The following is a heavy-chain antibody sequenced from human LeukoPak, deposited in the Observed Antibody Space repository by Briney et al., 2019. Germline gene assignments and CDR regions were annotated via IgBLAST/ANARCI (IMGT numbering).Heavy chain of an antibody. J-gene: IGHJ4*02. Sequence: SETLSLTCTVSGGSISSGSYYWSWIRQPAGKGLEWIGRIYTSGSTNYNPSLKGRVTISVDTSKNQFSLKLSSVTAADTAVYYCARADRITGTDFDYWGQGTLVTVSS. V-gene: IGHV4-61*02. D-gene: IGHD1-20*01. CDR2: IYTSGST. CDR1: GGSISSGSYY. CDR3: ARADRITGTDFDY.